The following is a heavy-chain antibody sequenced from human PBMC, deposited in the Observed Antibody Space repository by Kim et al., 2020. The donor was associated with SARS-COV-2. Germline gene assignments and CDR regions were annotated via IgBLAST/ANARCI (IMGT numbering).Heavy chain of an antibody. Sequence: SETLSLTCSSSGGPISSTAYYWGWIRQPPGKGLEWIGSIWHSGSTYYNPSLKSRVTISVDTSENRFSLKMSSVTAADTAVYFCVRHYVASMYQYGMDVWGQGTTVTVSS. CDR1: GGPISSTAYY. CDR3: VRHYVASMYQYGMDV. CDR2: IWHSGST. V-gene: IGHV4-39*01. D-gene: IGHD2-2*01. J-gene: IGHJ6*02.